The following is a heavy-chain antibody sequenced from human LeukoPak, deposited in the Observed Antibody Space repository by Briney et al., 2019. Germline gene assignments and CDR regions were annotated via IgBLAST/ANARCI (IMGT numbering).Heavy chain of an antibody. CDR3: ARDRQKGASLGY. Sequence: ASVKVSCKASGGTFSSYAISWVRQAPGQGLEWMGRIIPILGIANYAQKFQGRVTITADKSTSTAYMELRSLRSDDTAVYYCARDRQKGASLGYRGQGTLVTVSS. V-gene: IGHV1-69*04. CDR1: GGTFSSYA. J-gene: IGHJ4*02. D-gene: IGHD1-26*01. CDR2: IIPILGIA.